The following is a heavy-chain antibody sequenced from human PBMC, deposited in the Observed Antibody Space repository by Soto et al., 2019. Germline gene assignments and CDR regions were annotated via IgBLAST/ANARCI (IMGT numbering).Heavy chain of an antibody. Sequence: SETLSLTCTVSGGSICSSSYYWGWIRQPPGKGLEWIGSIYYSGSTYYNSSLKSRVTISVDTSKNQFSLKLSSVTAADTAVYNCARQPPSYNWNYIYYYMDVWGKGTTVTVSS. CDR1: GGSICSSSYY. D-gene: IGHD1-20*01. CDR2: IYYSGST. J-gene: IGHJ6*03. V-gene: IGHV4-39*01. CDR3: ARQPPSYNWNYIYYYMDV.